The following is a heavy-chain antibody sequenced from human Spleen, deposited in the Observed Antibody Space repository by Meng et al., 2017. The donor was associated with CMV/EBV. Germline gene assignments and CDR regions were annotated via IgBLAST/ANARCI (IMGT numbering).Heavy chain of an antibody. CDR3: ARDRYYGSGTYYY. CDR2: ISSSGSTI. Sequence: ASGFTCSAYYSRWSRQAPGKGLEWISYISSSGSTIYYADSVKGRFTVSRDNAKKLLYLQMNSLRAEDTAVYYCARDRYYGSGTYYYWGQGTLVTVSS. V-gene: IGHV3-11*01. J-gene: IGHJ4*02. D-gene: IGHD3-10*01. CDR1: GFTCSAYY.